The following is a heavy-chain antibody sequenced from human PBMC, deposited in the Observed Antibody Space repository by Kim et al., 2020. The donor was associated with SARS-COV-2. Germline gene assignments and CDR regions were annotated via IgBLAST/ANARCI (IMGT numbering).Heavy chain of an antibody. CDR2: ISGSGGST. CDR1: GFTFSSYA. CDR3: ARPYSSSWYYFDY. V-gene: IGHV3-23*01. Sequence: GGSLRLSCAASGFTFSSYAMSWVRQAPGKGLEWVSAISGSGGSTYYADSVKGRFTISRDNSKNTLYLQMNSLRAEDTAVYYCARPYSSSWYYFDYWGQGTLVTVSS. D-gene: IGHD6-13*01. J-gene: IGHJ4*02.